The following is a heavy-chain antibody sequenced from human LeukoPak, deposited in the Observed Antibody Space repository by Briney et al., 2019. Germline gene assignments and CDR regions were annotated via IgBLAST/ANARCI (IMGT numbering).Heavy chain of an antibody. Sequence: GGSLRLSCAASGFTFSNYGMHWVRQAPGKGLEWVAVISYDASNRFYADSVQGRFTISRDNSKYTLFLQMNSLGAEDTAVFYCARARSVGPPTGFDYWGQGTLVTVSS. V-gene: IGHV3-30*19. D-gene: IGHD4-23*01. CDR3: ARARSVGPPTGFDY. CDR1: GFTFSNYG. CDR2: ISYDASNR. J-gene: IGHJ4*02.